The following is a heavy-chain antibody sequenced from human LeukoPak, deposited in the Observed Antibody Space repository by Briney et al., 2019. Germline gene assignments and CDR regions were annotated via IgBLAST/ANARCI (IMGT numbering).Heavy chain of an antibody. Sequence: GGSLRLSCAASGFTFSSYWMHWVRHTPGKGLVWVSRIKGDGSSTSYADSVKGRFTISRDNAKNTLYLQMNSLRAEDTAVYYCARTNYDFWSGDGFDYWGQGTLVTVSS. CDR3: ARTNYDFWSGDGFDY. J-gene: IGHJ4*02. CDR1: GFTFSSYW. V-gene: IGHV3-74*01. D-gene: IGHD3-3*01. CDR2: IKGDGSST.